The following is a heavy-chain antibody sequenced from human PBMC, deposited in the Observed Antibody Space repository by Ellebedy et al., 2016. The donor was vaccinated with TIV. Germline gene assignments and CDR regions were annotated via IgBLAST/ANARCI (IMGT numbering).Heavy chain of an antibody. CDR2: IWYDGSNK. J-gene: IGHJ4*02. CDR3: ARDLIGRSVVVAALDY. CDR1: GFTFSSYG. Sequence: GESLKISCAASGFTFSSYGMHWVRQAPGKGLEWVAVIWYDGSNKYYADSVKGRFTISRDNSKNTLYLQMNSLRAEDTAVYYCARDLIGRSVVVAALDYWGQGTLVTVSS. D-gene: IGHD2-15*01. V-gene: IGHV3-33*01.